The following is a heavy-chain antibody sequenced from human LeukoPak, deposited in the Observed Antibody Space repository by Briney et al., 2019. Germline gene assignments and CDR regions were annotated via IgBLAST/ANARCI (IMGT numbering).Heavy chain of an antibody. J-gene: IGHJ6*03. V-gene: IGHV3-23*01. CDR3: ANNSDYGDYYYYYMDV. CDR2: ISGSGGNT. CDR1: GFTFSSYA. Sequence: PGGSLRLSCAASGFTFSSYAMSWVRQAPGKGLEWVSGISGSGGNTYYADSVKGRFTISRDNSKNTLYLQMNSLRAEDTAVYYCANNSDYGDYYYYYMDVWGKGTTVTVSS. D-gene: IGHD4-17*01.